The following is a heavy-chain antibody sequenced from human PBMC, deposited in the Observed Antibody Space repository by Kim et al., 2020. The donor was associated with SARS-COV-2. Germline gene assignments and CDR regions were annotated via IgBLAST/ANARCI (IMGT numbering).Heavy chain of an antibody. J-gene: IGHJ4*01. CDR2: TYYRSKWSN. D-gene: IGHD6-13*01. Sequence: SQTLSLTCAISGDSVSSNSAVWNWIRQSPSRGLEWLGRTYYRSKWSNDYAVSVKSRITTNPDTSKNQFSLQLNSVTPADTAVYYCARERVAAAGRVFDYWGQGTPVTVSS. CDR3: ARERVAAAGRVFDY. CDR1: GDSVSSNSAV. V-gene: IGHV6-1*01.